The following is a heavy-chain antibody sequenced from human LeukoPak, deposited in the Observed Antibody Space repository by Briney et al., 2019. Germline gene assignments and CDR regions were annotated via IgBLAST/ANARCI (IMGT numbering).Heavy chain of an antibody. V-gene: IGHV4-59*01. CDR1: GGSISSYY. D-gene: IGHD3-10*01. J-gene: IGHJ5*02. CDR2: IYYSGST. Sequence: SETLSLTCTVSGGSISSYYWSWIRQPPGKGLEWIGDIYYSGSTNYNPSLKSRVTISVDTSKNQFSLKLSSVTAADTAIYYCARKYGSGSYYNPAPFDPWGQGTLVTVSS. CDR3: ARKYGSGSYYNPAPFDP.